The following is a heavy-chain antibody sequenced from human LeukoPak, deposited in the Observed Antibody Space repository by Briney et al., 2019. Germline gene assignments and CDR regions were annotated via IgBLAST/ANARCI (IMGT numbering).Heavy chain of an antibody. CDR3: AKDIQLST. Sequence: GGSLRLSCAVSGITFRTYAMSWVRQARGKGLEWVSSINGDGSSTYYADSVKGRFTISRDNSKNTLSLQMNSLRVEDTAIYYCAKDIQLSTWGLGTMVTVSS. CDR2: INGDGSST. J-gene: IGHJ3*01. V-gene: IGHV3-23*01. CDR1: GITFRTYA. D-gene: IGHD5-24*01.